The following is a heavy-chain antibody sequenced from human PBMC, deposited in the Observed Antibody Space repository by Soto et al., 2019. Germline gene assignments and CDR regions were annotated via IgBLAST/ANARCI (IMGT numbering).Heavy chain of an antibody. V-gene: IGHV3-23*01. CDR3: AKDLTYCGGDCYPTPFDS. D-gene: IGHD2-21*01. Sequence: EVHLLESGGDLVQPGGSLRLSCAASGFTFSSYAMAWFRQAPGKGLEWVAAIIATGFNTYYADSVKGRFIVSRDNTNNTLYLQMTSLRADDTAVYYCAKDLTYCGGDCYPTPFDSWGQGTLVTVSS. CDR1: GFTFSSYA. CDR2: IIATGFNT. J-gene: IGHJ4*02.